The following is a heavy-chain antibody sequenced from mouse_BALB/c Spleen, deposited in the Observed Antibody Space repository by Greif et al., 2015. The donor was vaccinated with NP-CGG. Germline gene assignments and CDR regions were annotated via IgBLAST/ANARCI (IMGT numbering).Heavy chain of an antibody. CDR1: GFSLTRYG. D-gene: IGHD2-1*01. V-gene: IGHV2-9*02. Sequence: VKLVESGPGLVAPSQSLSITCTVSGFSLTRYGVHWVRQPPGKGLEWLGVIWAGGSTNYNSALMSRLRISKDNSKSQVYVKMKRLQNEDTAMDYCERYGKYNGGQGISLTVTA. J-gene: IGHJ2*02. CDR3: ERYGKYN. CDR2: IWAGGST.